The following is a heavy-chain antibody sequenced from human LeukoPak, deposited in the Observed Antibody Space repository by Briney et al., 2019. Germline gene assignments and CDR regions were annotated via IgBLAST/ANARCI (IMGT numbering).Heavy chain of an antibody. CDR3: ARIDRAVAGTIDY. D-gene: IGHD6-19*01. Sequence: SETLSLTCTVSGGSISSSSYFWDWIRQPPGKGLEWIGSIFHTGITYYNPSLRSRVTMSVDTSKNQFSLKLSSVTAADTAVYYCARIDRAVAGTIDYWGQGTLVTVSS. J-gene: IGHJ4*02. CDR2: IFHTGIT. CDR1: GGSISSSSYF. V-gene: IGHV4-39*07.